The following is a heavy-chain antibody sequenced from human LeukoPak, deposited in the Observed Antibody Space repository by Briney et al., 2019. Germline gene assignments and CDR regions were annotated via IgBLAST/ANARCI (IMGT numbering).Heavy chain of an antibody. D-gene: IGHD2-21*02. CDR1: GYTFTSYG. V-gene: IGHV1-18*01. CDR3: ARDSSYCGGDCYSDDAFDI. CDR2: ISAYNGNT. Sequence: ASVKVSCKASGYTFTSYGISWVRQAPGQGLEWMGWISAYNGNTNYAQKLQGSVTMTTDTSTSTAYMELRSLRSDDTAVYYCARDSSYCGGDCYSDDAFDIWGQGTMVTVSS. J-gene: IGHJ3*02.